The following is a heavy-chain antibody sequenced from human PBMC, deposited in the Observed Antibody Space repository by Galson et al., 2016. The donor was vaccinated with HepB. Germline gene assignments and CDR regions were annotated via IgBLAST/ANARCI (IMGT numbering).Heavy chain of an antibody. CDR2: INHGGST. CDR1: GGSFSGYY. D-gene: IGHD6-13*01. Sequence: ETLSLTCAVYGGSFSGYYWNWIRQPPGKGLEWIGEINHGGSTNYNPSLKSRVTISIDTSNNQFSLKLSSVTAADTAVYYCAGGRGSSWSRGGVDVWGQGSTVTVSS. J-gene: IGHJ6*02. V-gene: IGHV4-34*01. CDR3: AGGRGSSWSRGGVDV.